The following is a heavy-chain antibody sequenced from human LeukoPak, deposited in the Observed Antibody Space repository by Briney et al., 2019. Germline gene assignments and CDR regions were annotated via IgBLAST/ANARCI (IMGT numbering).Heavy chain of an antibody. V-gene: IGHV3-30-3*01. CDR3: ARGDGGNYKGKYFQH. CDR1: GFTFSSYA. J-gene: IGHJ1*01. CDR2: ISYDGSNK. Sequence: GGSLRLSCAASGFTFSSYAMHWVRQAPGKGLEWVAVISYDGSNKYYADSVKGRFTISRDNSKNTLYLQMNSLRAEDTAVYYCARGDGGNYKGKYFQHWGQGTLVTVSS. D-gene: IGHD4-23*01.